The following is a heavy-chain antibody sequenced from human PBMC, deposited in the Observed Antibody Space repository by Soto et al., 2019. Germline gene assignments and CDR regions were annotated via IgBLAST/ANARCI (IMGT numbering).Heavy chain of an antibody. CDR2: INSDGSST. V-gene: IGHV3-74*01. CDR3: ARDHAVVVPAALIYYYYYGMDV. D-gene: IGHD2-2*01. CDR1: GFTFSSYW. Sequence: GGSLRLSCAASGFTFSSYWMHWVRQAPGKGLVWDSRINSDGSSTSYADSVKGRFTISRDNAKNTLYLQMNSLRAEDTAVYYCARDHAVVVPAALIYYYYYGMDVWGQGTTVTVSS. J-gene: IGHJ6*02.